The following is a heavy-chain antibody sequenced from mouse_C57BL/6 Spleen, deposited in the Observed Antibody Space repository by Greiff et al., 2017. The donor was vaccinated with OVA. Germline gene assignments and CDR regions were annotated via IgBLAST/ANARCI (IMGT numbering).Heavy chain of an antibody. CDR1: GFTFTDYY. CDR2: IRNKANGYTT. CDR3: ARFSDSSGPFAY. Sequence: DVHLVESGGGLVQPGGSLSLSCAASGFTFTDYYMSWVRQPPGKALEWLGFIRNKANGYTTEYSASVKGRFTISRDNSQSILYLQMNALRAEDSATYYCARFSDSSGPFAYWGQGTLVTVSA. V-gene: IGHV7-3*01. D-gene: IGHD3-2*02. J-gene: IGHJ3*01.